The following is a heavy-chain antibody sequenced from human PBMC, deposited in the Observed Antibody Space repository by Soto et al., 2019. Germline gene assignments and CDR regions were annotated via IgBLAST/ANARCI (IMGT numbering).Heavy chain of an antibody. CDR1: VGSLSSSSW. Sequence: XETLSLTCALSVGSLSSSSWWSWVRQPPGKTLEWLGEIFYSGSTKYNPSLNSRVTISADQSKNDFSLRLSSVTAADTAVYYCVNHGGVPYYHDFWGQGRLFSVSS. J-gene: IGHJ4*02. CDR2: IFYSGST. D-gene: IGHD2-8*01. V-gene: IGHV4-4*02. CDR3: VNHGGVPYYHDF.